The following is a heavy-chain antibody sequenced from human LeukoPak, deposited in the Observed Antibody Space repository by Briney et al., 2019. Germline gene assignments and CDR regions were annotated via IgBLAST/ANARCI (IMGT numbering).Heavy chain of an antibody. D-gene: IGHD1-26*01. CDR2: IYYSGST. CDR3: ARAMERATNYYFDY. CDR1: GGSISSSSYY. Sequence: SETLSLTCTVSGGSISSSSYYWGWIRQPPGKGLEWIGSIYYSGSTYYNPSLKSRVTISVDTSKNQFSLKLSSVTAADTAVYYCARAMERATNYYFDYWGQGTLVTVSS. J-gene: IGHJ4*02. V-gene: IGHV4-39*07.